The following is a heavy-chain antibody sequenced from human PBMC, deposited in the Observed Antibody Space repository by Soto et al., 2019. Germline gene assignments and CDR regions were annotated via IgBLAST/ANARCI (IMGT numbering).Heavy chain of an antibody. Sequence: SETLSRTCAVSGGSISSGGYSWSWIRPPPGKGLEWIGYIYHSGSTYYNPSLKSRVTISVDRSKNQFSLKLSSVTAADTAVYYCATSQTTVTSYDYWGQGTLVTVSS. J-gene: IGHJ4*02. CDR2: IYHSGST. D-gene: IGHD4-17*01. V-gene: IGHV4-30-2*01. CDR3: ATSQTTVTSYDY. CDR1: GGSISSGGYS.